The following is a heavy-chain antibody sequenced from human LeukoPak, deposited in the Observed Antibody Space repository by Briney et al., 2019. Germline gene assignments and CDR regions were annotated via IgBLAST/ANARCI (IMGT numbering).Heavy chain of an antibody. CDR1: GFTFSSYA. J-gene: IGHJ4*02. D-gene: IGHD3-3*01. CDR2: ISKDGSDT. Sequence: GGSLRLACAASGFTFSSYAMFWVRQAPGKGLEWVTIISKDGSDTFYADSVRGRFTISRDNSKNTLYLQMDSLRAEDTAVYYCARDRAWNYFDYWGQGTLVTVSS. V-gene: IGHV3-30-3*01. CDR3: ARDRAWNYFDY.